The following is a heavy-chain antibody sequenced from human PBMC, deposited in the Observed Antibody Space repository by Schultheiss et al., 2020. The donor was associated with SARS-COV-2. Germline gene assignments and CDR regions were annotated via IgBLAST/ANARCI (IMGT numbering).Heavy chain of an antibody. D-gene: IGHD2-2*01. CDR1: GYTFTSYY. V-gene: IGHV1-46*01. Sequence: ASVKVSCKASGYTFTSYYMHWVRQAPGQGLEWMGIINPSGGSTSYAQKFQGRVTMTRDTSITTTYMELSRVRSDDTALYFCARDIVELPGETGLDPWGQGTLVTVSS. CDR3: ARDIVELPGETGLDP. CDR2: INPSGGST. J-gene: IGHJ5*02.